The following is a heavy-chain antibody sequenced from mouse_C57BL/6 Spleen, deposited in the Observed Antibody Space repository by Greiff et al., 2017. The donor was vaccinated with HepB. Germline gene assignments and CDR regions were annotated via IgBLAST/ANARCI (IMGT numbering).Heavy chain of an antibody. D-gene: IGHD1-1*01. J-gene: IGHJ2*01. CDR1: GFSLTSYA. CDR3: ARNPPPTVGYYFDY. CDR2: IWTGGGT. V-gene: IGHV2-9-1*01. Sequence: ESGPGLVAPSQRLSITCTVSGFSLTSYAISWVRQPPGKGLEWLGVIWTGGGTNYNSALKSRLSISKDNSKSQVFLKMNSLQTDDTARYYWARNPPPTVGYYFDYWGQGTTLTVSS.